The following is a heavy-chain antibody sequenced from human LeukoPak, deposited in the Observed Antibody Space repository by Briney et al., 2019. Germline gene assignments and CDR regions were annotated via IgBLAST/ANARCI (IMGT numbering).Heavy chain of an antibody. CDR2: IYPGDSDT. V-gene: IGHV5-51*01. Sequence: GESLKISCKGSGYSFTSYWIGWVRQMPGKGLEWMGIIYPGDSDTRYSPSFQGQVTISADKSISTAYQQWSSLKASDTAVYYCARQVASSWYGYYFDYWGQGTLVTASS. J-gene: IGHJ4*02. D-gene: IGHD6-13*01. CDR3: ARQVASSWYGYYFDY. CDR1: GYSFTSYW.